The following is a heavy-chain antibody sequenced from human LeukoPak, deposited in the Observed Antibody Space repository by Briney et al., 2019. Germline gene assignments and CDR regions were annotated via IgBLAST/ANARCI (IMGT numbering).Heavy chain of an antibody. D-gene: IGHD5-24*01. J-gene: IGHJ3*02. CDR1: GYTFTNYY. CDR2: INSNRGGT. V-gene: IGHV1-2*02. Sequence: ASVKVSCKASGYTFTNYYIHWVRQAPGQGLEWMGWINSNRGGTNYAQKFQGRVTMTRDTSISTAYMELRSVRSDDTAVYYCARDHGDGTFDIWGPGTMVTVFS. CDR3: ARDHGDGTFDI.